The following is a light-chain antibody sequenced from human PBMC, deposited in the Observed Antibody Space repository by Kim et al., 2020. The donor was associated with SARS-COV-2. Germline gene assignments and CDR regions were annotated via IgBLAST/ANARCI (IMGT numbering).Light chain of an antibody. Sequence: QSVLTQPPSVSAAPGQKVTISCSASSSDIGSHYISWYQHLPGTAPKLLIYDNNMRPPEIPDRFSGSKSGTSATLDITGLQTGDEADYYCGTWNSRLNVGVFGTGTKVTVL. CDR1: SSDIGSHY. CDR2: DNN. V-gene: IGLV1-51*01. CDR3: GTWNSRLNVGV. J-gene: IGLJ1*01.